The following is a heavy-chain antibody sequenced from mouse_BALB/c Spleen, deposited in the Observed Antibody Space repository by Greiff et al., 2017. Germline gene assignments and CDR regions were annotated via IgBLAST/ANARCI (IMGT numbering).Heavy chain of an antibody. CDR2: ISSGGSYT. J-gene: IGHJ2*01. V-gene: IGHV5-6-4*01. CDR3: TRGWDGYYLYYFDY. CDR1: GFTFSSYT. Sequence: EVQGVESGGGLVKPGGSLKLSCAASGFTFSSYTMSWVRQTPEKRLEWVATISSGGSYTYYPDSVKGRFTISRDNAKNTLYLQMSSLKSEDTAMYYCTRGWDGYYLYYFDYWGQGTTLTVSS. D-gene: IGHD2-3*01.